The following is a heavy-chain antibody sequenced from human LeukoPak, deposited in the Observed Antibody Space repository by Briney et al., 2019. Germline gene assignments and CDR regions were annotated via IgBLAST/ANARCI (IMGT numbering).Heavy chain of an antibody. CDR2: IRQDGGEK. J-gene: IGHJ4*01. D-gene: IGHD6-13*01. CDR3: ARDGTAAGLYFDL. V-gene: IGHV3-7*01. Sequence: QPGGSLRLSCAVSGFTFSSYWMNWVRQAPGKGLEWVASIRQDGGEKSYVDSVKGRFTCSRDNTKNSLYLRMSSLRAEDTAVYYCARDGTAAGLYFDLWGQGTLVTVSS. CDR1: GFTFSSYW.